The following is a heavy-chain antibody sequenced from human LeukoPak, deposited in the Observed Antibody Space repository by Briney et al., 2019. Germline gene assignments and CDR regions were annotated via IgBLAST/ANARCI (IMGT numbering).Heavy chain of an antibody. CDR2: IHFDGSTK. V-gene: IGHV3-30*02. CDR1: GFTFSSYG. Sequence: GGSLRLSCAASGFTFSSYGMHWVRQAPGKGLEWVAFIHFDGSTKYSGDSVKGRFTVSRDNSRNTLHLQMNSVRPEDTAVYYCAKDQCTRTSCDGYPGYWGQGTLVTVSS. CDR3: AKDQCTRTSCDGYPGY. D-gene: IGHD2-2*01. J-gene: IGHJ4*02.